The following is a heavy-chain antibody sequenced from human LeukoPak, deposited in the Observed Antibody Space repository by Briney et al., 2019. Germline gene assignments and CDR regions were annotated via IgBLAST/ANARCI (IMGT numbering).Heavy chain of an antibody. V-gene: IGHV1-18*01. Sequence: ASVKVSCTASPDTFTRYGITWVRQAPGQGLEWMGWIRAYNGDTNYAQEFQGRVTMTAERSTNTAYMELRGQTFDDTAVFYCATTTATSGSSLYWGQGTLVNVAS. D-gene: IGHD6-19*01. CDR3: ATTTATSGSSLY. CDR2: IRAYNGDT. J-gene: IGHJ4*02. CDR1: PDTFTRYG.